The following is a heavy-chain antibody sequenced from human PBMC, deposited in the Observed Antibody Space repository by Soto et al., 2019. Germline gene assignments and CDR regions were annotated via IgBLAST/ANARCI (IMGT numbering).Heavy chain of an antibody. CDR3: VSWVSAHFDY. CDR1: GFTFRIYA. D-gene: IGHD2-8*01. V-gene: IGHV3-23*01. CDR2: ISGSGAST. J-gene: IGHJ4*02. Sequence: PGGPLKLSCAAFGFTFRIYAIRRVRQVPGKGLVCVSAISGSGASTYYAGSVKGRFNITSDNYKDTVDLQMNSLRAEDTAVYYCVSWVSAHFDYWGQGTLVTVSS.